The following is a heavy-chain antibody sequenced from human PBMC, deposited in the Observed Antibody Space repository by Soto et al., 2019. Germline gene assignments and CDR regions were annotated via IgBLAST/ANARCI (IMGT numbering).Heavy chain of an antibody. CDR1: GGSISSYY. CDR3: TSGVNWNDVSDY. Sequence: TLSLTCTVSGGSISSYYWTWIRQPPGKGLEWIGYIYSNGRTNYNPSLKSRVTISVDTSKNHFSLKLRSVTAADTAVYYCTSGVNWNDVSDYWGQGTLVTVSS. D-gene: IGHD1-1*01. CDR2: IYSNGRT. V-gene: IGHV4-59*01. J-gene: IGHJ4*02.